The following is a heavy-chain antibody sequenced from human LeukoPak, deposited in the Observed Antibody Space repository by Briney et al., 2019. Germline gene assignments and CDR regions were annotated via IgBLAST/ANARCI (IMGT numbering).Heavy chain of an antibody. V-gene: IGHV4-30-2*01. CDR2: IYHSGST. Sequence: PSETLSLTCTVSGGSISSGGYYWSWIRQPPGKGLEWIGYIYHSGSTNYNPSLKSRVTISVDRSKNQFSLKLSSVTAADTAVYYCALDEVSSLVVPAAIPPGRDYWGQGTLVTVSS. J-gene: IGHJ4*02. CDR1: GGSISSGGYY. CDR3: ALDEVSSLVVPAAIPPGRDY. D-gene: IGHD2-2*01.